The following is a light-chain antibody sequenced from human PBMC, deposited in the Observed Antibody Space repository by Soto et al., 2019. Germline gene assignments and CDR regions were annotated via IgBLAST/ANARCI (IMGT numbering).Light chain of an antibody. V-gene: IGKV1-27*01. CDR3: QRYDEAPLT. CDR1: QDISNN. J-gene: IGKJ4*01. CDR2: SAS. Sequence: DIQMTQSPSSLSASVGDRVTMTCRASQDISNNLVWYQQPPGQAPTLLMYSASTLHAGVPSWFSGSGSGTDFTLTISSQQPEVVGTYYCQRYDEAPLTFGGGTKVEIK.